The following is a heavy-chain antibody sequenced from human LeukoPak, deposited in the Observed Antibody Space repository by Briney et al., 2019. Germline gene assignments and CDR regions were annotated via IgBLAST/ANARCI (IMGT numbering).Heavy chain of an antibody. CDR2: ITGSGANT. CDR3: AKDPNGDYVGAYDF. V-gene: IGHV3-23*01. CDR1: GFTFSNYV. Sequence: GGSLRLSCAASGFTFSNYVLTWVRQAPRKGLEWVATITGSGANTYYADSVTGRFTISRDNSKNTLFLQMNSLRAEDTAVYYCAKDPNGDYVGAYDFWGQGTMVSVSS. D-gene: IGHD4-17*01. J-gene: IGHJ3*01.